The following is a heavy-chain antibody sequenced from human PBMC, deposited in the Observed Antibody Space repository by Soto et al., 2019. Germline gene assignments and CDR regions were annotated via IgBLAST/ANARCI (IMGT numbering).Heavy chain of an antibody. CDR1: GYTFTSYG. CDR2: ISAYNGNT. J-gene: IGHJ5*02. CDR3: ARQNSGYDSFWFDP. V-gene: IGHV1-18*01. D-gene: IGHD5-12*01. Sequence: ASVKVSCKASGYTFTSYGISWVRQAPGQGLEWMGWISAYNGNTNYAQKLQGRVTMTTDTSTSTAYMELRSLRSDDTAVYYCARQNSGYDSFWFDPWGQGTLVTVSS.